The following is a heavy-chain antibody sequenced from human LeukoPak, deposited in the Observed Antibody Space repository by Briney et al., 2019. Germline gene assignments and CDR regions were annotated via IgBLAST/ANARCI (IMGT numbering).Heavy chain of an antibody. J-gene: IGHJ4*02. V-gene: IGHV4-59*08. Sequence: SETLSLTCTVSGGSISSYYWSWIWHPPRKGLEWIWDLYYSVSTNYTPPPKSRVTISVATSKNQFSLKLSSVSAADTAVYYCASHYYDIGYFDYWGEGTLVTVSS. CDR1: GGSISSYY. CDR3: ASHYYDIGYFDY. CDR2: LYYSVST. D-gene: IGHD3-22*01.